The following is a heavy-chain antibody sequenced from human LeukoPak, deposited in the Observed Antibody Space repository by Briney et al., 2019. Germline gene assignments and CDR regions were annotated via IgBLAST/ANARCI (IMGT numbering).Heavy chain of an antibody. Sequence: PGGSLRLPCAASGFTFSSYSMNWVRQAPGKGLEWVSYISSSSSTIYYADSVKGRFTISRDNAKNSLYLQMNSLRAEDTAVYYCARDQWLVDNWFDPWGQGTLVTVSS. CDR2: ISSSSSTI. D-gene: IGHD6-19*01. CDR3: ARDQWLVDNWFDP. V-gene: IGHV3-48*01. J-gene: IGHJ5*02. CDR1: GFTFSSYS.